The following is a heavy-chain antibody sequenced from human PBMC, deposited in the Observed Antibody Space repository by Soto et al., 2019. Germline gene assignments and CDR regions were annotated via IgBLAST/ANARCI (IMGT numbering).Heavy chain of an antibody. CDR2: IYPGDSDI. CDR1: GYRFTSYL. V-gene: IGHV5-51*01. CDR3: ARGGTGDYYYYAMDV. J-gene: IGHJ6*02. D-gene: IGHD1-26*01. Sequence: GESLKISCKGSGYRFTSYLICWVRQMPGKGLEWMGIIYPGDSDIRYSPSFQGQVTISADKSISTAYLQWSSLKASDTAMYYCARGGTGDYYYYAMDVWGQETTVTLSS.